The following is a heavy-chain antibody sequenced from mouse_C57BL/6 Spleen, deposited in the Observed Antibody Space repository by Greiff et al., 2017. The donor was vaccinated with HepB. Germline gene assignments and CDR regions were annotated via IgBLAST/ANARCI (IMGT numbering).Heavy chain of an antibody. CDR3: ARVGYYGSSYDFDY. CDR2: IDPSDSET. Sequence: QVQLQQPGAELVRPGSSVKLSCKASGYTFTSYWMHWVKQRPIQGLEWIGKIDPSDSETHYNQKFKDKATLTVDKSSSTAYMQLSSLTSEDSAVYYCARVGYYGSSYDFDYWGQGTTLTVSS. J-gene: IGHJ2*01. CDR1: GYTFTSYW. D-gene: IGHD1-1*01. V-gene: IGHV1-52*01.